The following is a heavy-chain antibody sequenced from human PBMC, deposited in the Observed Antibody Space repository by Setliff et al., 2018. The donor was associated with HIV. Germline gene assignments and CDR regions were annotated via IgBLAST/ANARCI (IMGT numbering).Heavy chain of an antibody. CDR2: IYYSGST. CDR3: ARDGFYYNFWSGYRGYFDY. D-gene: IGHD3-3*01. J-gene: IGHJ4*02. Sequence: PSETLSLTCAVSGYSISSSSYYWGWIRQPPGKGLEWIGSIYYSGSTYYNPSLKSRVTISVDTSKNQFSLKLNSVTAADTAVYYCARDGFYYNFWSGYRGYFDYWGQGTLVTVSS. CDR1: GYSISSSSYY. V-gene: IGHV4-39*07.